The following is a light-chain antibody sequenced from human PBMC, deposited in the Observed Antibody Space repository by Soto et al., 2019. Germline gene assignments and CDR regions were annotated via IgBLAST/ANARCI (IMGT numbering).Light chain of an antibody. CDR3: QQYNNWPPVRT. V-gene: IGKV3-15*01. Sequence: EIVMTQSPDTLSVSPGEGGTLSCRASQSLSRNVAWYQQKPGQAPRLLIYGGSTRVTGIPARFSGSGSGTEFTLTISSLQSEDFCVYYCQQYNNWPPVRTFGQGTKVEIK. CDR1: QSLSRN. CDR2: GGS. J-gene: IGKJ1*01.